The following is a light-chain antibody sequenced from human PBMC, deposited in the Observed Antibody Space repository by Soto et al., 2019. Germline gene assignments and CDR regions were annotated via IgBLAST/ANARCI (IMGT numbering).Light chain of an antibody. V-gene: IGKV1-5*03. CDR3: QQYNSYCT. Sequence: DIQMTQSTSTLSASVGDRDNITCRASQSISSSLAWYQQKPGKAPKLLIYKASSLESGATSRVSGSGSGTEFTLSIRSLETDDCVTYYWQQYNSYCTFGQGTKVEIK. J-gene: IGKJ1*01. CDR1: QSISSS. CDR2: KAS.